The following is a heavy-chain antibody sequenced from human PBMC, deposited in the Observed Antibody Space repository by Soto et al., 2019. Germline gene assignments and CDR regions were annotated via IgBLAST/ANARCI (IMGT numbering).Heavy chain of an antibody. CDR3: ARGPRDSSSSYWYYYYYYMDV. V-gene: IGHV6-1*01. CDR2: TYYRSKWYN. Sequence: SQTLSLTCAISGDSVSSNSAALNWIRQSPSRGLEWLGRTYYRSKWYNDYAVSVKSRITINPDTSKNQFSLQLNSVTPEDTAVYYCARGPRDSSSSYWYYYYYYMDVWGKGTTVTVSS. CDR1: GDSVSSNSAA. J-gene: IGHJ6*03. D-gene: IGHD6-6*01.